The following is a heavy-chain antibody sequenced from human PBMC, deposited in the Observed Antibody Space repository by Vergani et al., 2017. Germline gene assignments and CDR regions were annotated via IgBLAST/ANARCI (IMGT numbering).Heavy chain of an antibody. CDR3: ARALGDDYDSSGYYYWFDP. D-gene: IGHD3-22*01. Sequence: QVQLQESGPGLVKPSQTLSLTCTVSGGSISSGGYYWSWIRQHPGKGLEWIGYIYYSGSTYYNPSLKSRVTISVDTSKNQFSLKLSSVTAADTAVYYCARALGDDYDSSGYYYWFDPWGQGTLVTVSS. CDR1: GGSISSGGYY. V-gene: IGHV4-31*03. CDR2: IYYSGST. J-gene: IGHJ5*02.